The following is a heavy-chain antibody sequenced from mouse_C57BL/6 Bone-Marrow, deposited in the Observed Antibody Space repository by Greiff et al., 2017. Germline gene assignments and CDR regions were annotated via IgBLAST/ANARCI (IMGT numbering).Heavy chain of an antibody. V-gene: IGHV1-54*01. J-gene: IGHJ2*01. Sequence: VQLQQSGVELVRPGTSVKVSCKASGYAFTNYLIEWVKQRPGQGLEWIGVINPGSGGTNYNEKFKGKATLTADKSSSTAYMQLSSLTSEDSAVYFCARHHPYFDYWGQGTTLTVSS. CDR1: GYAFTNYL. CDR2: INPGSGGT. CDR3: ARHHPYFDY.